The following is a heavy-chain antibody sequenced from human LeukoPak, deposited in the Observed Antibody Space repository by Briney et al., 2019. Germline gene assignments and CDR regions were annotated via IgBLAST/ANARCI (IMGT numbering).Heavy chain of an antibody. D-gene: IGHD1-7*01. CDR1: GGSISSSSYY. V-gene: IGHV4-31*03. CDR2: IYYSGST. CDR3: ARGGGRGAGTTGYFQH. Sequence: SETLSLTCTVSGGSISSSSYYWGWIRQHPGKGLEWIGYIYYSGSTYYNPSLKSRVTISVDTSKNQFSLKLSSVTAADTAVYYCARGGGRGAGTTGYFQHWGQGTLVTVSS. J-gene: IGHJ1*01.